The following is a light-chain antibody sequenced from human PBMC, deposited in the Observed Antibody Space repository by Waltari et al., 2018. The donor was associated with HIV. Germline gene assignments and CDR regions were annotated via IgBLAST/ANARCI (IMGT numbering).Light chain of an antibody. CDR1: RSNIGSNT. J-gene: IGLJ2*01. CDR2: GKN. CDR3: AAWDDSLNGPV. Sequence: QSVMTQPASASGTPGQSVTISCSGRRSNIGSNTVSWFQQPPRTAPRLLIYGKNQRPSGVPDRFSGSKSGTSASLAISGLQSEDEADYFCAAWDDSLNGPVFGGGTKLTVL. V-gene: IGLV1-44*01.